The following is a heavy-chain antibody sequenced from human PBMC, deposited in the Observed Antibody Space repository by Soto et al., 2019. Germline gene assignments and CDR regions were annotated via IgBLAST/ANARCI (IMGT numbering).Heavy chain of an antibody. D-gene: IGHD3-9*01. CDR2: IWYDGSNK. Sequence: GSLRLSCAASGFTFSSYGMHWVRQAPGKGLEWVAVIWYDGSNKYYADSVKGRFTISRDNSKNTLYLQMNSLRAEDTAVYYCARSNYDILTGYSNDYYFDYWGQGTLVTVSS. CDR1: GFTFSSYG. V-gene: IGHV3-33*01. CDR3: ARSNYDILTGYSNDYYFDY. J-gene: IGHJ4*02.